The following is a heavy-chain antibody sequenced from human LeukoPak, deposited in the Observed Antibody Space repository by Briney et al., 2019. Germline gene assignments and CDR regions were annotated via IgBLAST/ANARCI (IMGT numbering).Heavy chain of an antibody. CDR3: ARGPYDSSGYYPD. CDR1: GFTFTSNW. CDR2: IKQDGSEK. D-gene: IGHD3-22*01. J-gene: IGHJ4*02. Sequence: GGSLRLSCVASGFTFTSNWMSWVRQAPGKGLEWVANIKQDGSEKYYVDSVKGRFTISRDNAKNSVYLQMNSLRVEDTAVYYCARGPYDSSGYYPDWGQGTLVTVSS. V-gene: IGHV3-7*01.